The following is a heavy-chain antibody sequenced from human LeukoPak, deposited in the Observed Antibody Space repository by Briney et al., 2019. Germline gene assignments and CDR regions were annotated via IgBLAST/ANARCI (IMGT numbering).Heavy chain of an antibody. CDR2: ISSSGSTI. Sequence: GGSLRLSCAASGFTFSSYWMSWIRQAPGKGLEWVSYISSSGSTIYYADSVKGRFTISRDNAKNSLYLQMNSLRAEDTAVYYCARDYPRNYYYYGMDVWGQGTTVTVSS. J-gene: IGHJ6*02. CDR1: GFTFSSYW. V-gene: IGHV3-11*01. CDR3: ARDYPRNYYYYGMDV.